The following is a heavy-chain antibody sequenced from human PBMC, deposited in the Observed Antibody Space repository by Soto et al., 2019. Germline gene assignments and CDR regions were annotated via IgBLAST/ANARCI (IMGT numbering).Heavy chain of an antibody. CDR1: GYTFTSYG. D-gene: IGHD6-19*01. V-gene: IGHV1-18*01. J-gene: IGHJ6*02. CDR2: ISAYNGNT. CDR3: AREDSSGWYLNYYYGMDV. Sequence: ASVKVSCKASGYTFTSYGISWVRQAPGQGLEWMGWISAYNGNTNHAQKLQGRVTMTTDTSTSTAYMELRSLRSDDTAVYYCAREDSSGWYLNYYYGMDVWGQGTTVTVPS.